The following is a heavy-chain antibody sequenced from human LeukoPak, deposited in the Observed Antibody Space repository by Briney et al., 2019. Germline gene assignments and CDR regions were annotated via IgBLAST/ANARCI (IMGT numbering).Heavy chain of an antibody. CDR3: VRDRGTYRPIDY. D-gene: IGHD1-26*01. CDR2: ISYTGTYI. CDR1: AFSLNAYN. Sequence: GGSLRLSCVASAFSLNAYNMNWVRQAPGKGLEWVSSISYTGTYIYYADSVKGRFTISRDNAQNSLYLQMNSLRAEDTAIYYCVRDRGTYRPIDYWSQGTLVTVSS. J-gene: IGHJ4*02. V-gene: IGHV3-21*04.